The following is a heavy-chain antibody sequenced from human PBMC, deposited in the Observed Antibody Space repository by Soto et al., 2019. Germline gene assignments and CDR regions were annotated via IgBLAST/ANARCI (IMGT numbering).Heavy chain of an antibody. D-gene: IGHD2-21*02. J-gene: IGHJ3*02. CDR2: INPSGGST. CDR1: GYTFTSYD. CDR3: ASAHCLANGAFDI. Sequence: ASVKVYCKASGYTFTSYDMNWVRQAPGQGLEWMGMINPSGGSTSYAQKFQGRVTMTRDTSTSTVYMELSSLRSEDTAAYYCASAHCLANGAFDIWGQGTMVTVS. V-gene: IGHV1-46*03.